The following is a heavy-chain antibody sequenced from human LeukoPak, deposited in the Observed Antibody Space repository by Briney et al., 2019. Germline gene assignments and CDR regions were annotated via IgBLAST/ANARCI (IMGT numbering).Heavy chain of an antibody. D-gene: IGHD3-10*01. CDR3: AKGFGVRGVIITTLYYMDV. V-gene: IGHV3-30*02. J-gene: IGHJ6*03. CDR2: IRYDGSNK. CDR1: GFTFSSYG. Sequence: GGSLRLSCAASGFTFSSYGMHWVRQAPGKGLEWVAFIRYDGSNKYYADSVKGRFTISRDNSKNTLYLQMNSLRAEDTAVYYCAKGFGVRGVIITTLYYMDVWGKGTTVTVSS.